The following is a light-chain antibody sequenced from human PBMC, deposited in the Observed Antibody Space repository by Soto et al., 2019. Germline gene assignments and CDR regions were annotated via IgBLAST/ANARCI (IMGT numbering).Light chain of an antibody. CDR1: QTISFY. V-gene: IGKV1-39*01. CDR2: ATS. J-gene: IGKJ2*01. CDR3: QQSFSTPHT. Sequence: TQMTQSPSSLSASVGDTVTITCRASQTISFYLNWYQQKPGRTPNLLIYATSSLQSGVPSRFDGSGSGTEFTLTISSLQPDDFATYYCQQSFSTPHTFGQGTKLELK.